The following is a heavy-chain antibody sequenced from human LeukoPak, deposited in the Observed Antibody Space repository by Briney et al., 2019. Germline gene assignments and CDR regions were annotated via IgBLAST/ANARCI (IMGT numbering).Heavy chain of an antibody. CDR3: VRERSGYDY. CDR2: ISGSGGST. J-gene: IGHJ4*02. V-gene: IGHV3-23*01. CDR1: GFTFSSYA. D-gene: IGHD6-13*01. Sequence: PGGSLRLSCAASGFTFSSYAMSWVRQAPGKGPEWVSAISGSGGSTYYADSVKGRFTISRDNAKNSLYLQMNSLRAEDTAVYYCVRERSGYDYWGQGTLVTVSS.